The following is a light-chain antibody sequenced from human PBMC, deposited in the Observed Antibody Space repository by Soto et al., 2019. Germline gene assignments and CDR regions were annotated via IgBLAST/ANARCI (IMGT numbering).Light chain of an antibody. CDR1: SSDVGGYNY. CDR2: DVG. CDR3: SSYTSSSLYV. Sequence: QSALTQPASVSRSPGQSIAISCTGTSSDVGGYNYVSWYQQHPGKAPKLIIYDVGNRPSGVSNRFSGSKSGNAASLTISGLQAEHEADYYCSSYTSSSLYVFGTGTKVTVL. J-gene: IGLJ1*01. V-gene: IGLV2-14*01.